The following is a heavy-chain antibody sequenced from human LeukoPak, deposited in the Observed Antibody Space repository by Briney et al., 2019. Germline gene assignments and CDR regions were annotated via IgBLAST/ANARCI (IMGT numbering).Heavy chain of an antibody. V-gene: IGHV3-23*01. CDR2: ISTSGNT. D-gene: IGHD2-2*01. Sequence: PGGSLRLSCVASGFTFSIYAMSWVRQAPGKGLEWVSGISTSGNTYYADSVKGRFTISRDNSKDTLYLQMNSLRAEDTAVYYCAKDRGQHAPYYFDYWGQGTLVTVSS. CDR1: GFTFSIYA. J-gene: IGHJ4*02. CDR3: AKDRGQHAPYYFDY.